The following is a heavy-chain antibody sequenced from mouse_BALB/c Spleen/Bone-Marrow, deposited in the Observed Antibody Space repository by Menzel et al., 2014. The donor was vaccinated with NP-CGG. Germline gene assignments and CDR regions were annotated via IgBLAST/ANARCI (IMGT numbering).Heavy chain of an antibody. D-gene: IGHD2-12*01. CDR1: GYTFTSYY. V-gene: IGHV1S81*02. J-gene: IGHJ2*01. Sequence: VQLQQSGAELVKPGASVKLSCKASGYTFTSYYMYWVKQRPGQGLEWIGEINPSNGGTNFNEKFKSKATLTVDKSSSTAYMQLSSLTSEDSAVYYCTRWGDDGTFDYWGQGTTLTVSS. CDR2: INPSNGGT. CDR3: TRWGDDGTFDY.